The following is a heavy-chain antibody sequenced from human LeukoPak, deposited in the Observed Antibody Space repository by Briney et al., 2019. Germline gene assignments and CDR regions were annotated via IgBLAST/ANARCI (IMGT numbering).Heavy chain of an antibody. CDR3: TTKHYYDILTGYYTDDY. J-gene: IGHJ4*02. CDR2: ISASGGST. Sequence: GSLRLSCAASGLTFSRYAMSWVRQAPGKGLEWVSAISASGGSTYYADSVKGRFTISRDNSKNTLYLQMNSLKTEDTAVYYCTTKHYYDILTGYYTDDYWGQGTLVTVSS. V-gene: IGHV3-23*01. CDR1: GLTFSRYA. D-gene: IGHD3-9*01.